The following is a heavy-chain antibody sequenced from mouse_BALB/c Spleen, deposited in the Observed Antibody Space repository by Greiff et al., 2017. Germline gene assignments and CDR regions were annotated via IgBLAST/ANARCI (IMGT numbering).Heavy chain of an antibody. CDR3: ARWLLRGDYFDY. J-gene: IGHJ2*01. CDR2: INPDSSTI. CDR1: GFDFSRYW. Sequence: EVQLQESGGGLVQPGGSLKLSCAASGFDFSRYWMSWVRQAPGKGLEWIGEINPDSSTINYTPSLKDKFIISRDNAKNTLYLQMSKVRSEDTALYYCARWLLRGDYFDYWGQGTTLTVSS. D-gene: IGHD2-3*01. V-gene: IGHV4-1*02.